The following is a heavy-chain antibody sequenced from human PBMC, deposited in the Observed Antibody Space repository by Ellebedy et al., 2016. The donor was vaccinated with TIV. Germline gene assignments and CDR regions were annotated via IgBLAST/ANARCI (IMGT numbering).Heavy chain of an antibody. V-gene: IGHV3-7*01. Sequence: GESLKISCAASGFIFSNYYMNWVRQAPGKGLEWVANIKPDGRETSYVGSVRGRFTISRDTAKNSLYLQMYSLRYEETAVYFCARDGVSSSSKMVYWGQGTLVTVSS. CDR1: GFIFSNYY. J-gene: IGHJ4*02. CDR2: IKPDGRET. D-gene: IGHD6-6*01. CDR3: ARDGVSSSSKMVY.